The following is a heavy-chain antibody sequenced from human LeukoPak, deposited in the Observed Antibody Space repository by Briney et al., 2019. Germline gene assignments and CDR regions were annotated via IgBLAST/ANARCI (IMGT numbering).Heavy chain of an antibody. CDR3: ARGDAFDI. CDR1: GFTVSSNY. Sequence: GGSLRLSCAASGFTVSSNYMSWVRQAPGKGLEWVSSISRSGSTIYYADSVKGRFTLSRDNAKNSLYLQMNSLRAEDTAVYYCARGDAFDIWGRGTMVTVSS. CDR2: ISRSGSTI. V-gene: IGHV3-11*01. J-gene: IGHJ3*02.